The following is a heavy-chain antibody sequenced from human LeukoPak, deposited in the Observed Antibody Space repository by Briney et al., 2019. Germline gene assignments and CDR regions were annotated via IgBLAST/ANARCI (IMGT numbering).Heavy chain of an antibody. CDR2: IYHSGST. Sequence: SGTLSLTCDVSGSSITGSNWWGWIRQPPGKGLEWIGSIYHSGSTYYNPSLKSRVTISVDTSKNQFSLKLSSVTAADTAVYYCARGPLYSGSYVPLDYWGQGTLVTVSS. V-gene: IGHV4-38-2*01. D-gene: IGHD1-26*01. CDR3: ARGPLYSGSYVPLDY. J-gene: IGHJ4*02. CDR1: GSSITGSNW.